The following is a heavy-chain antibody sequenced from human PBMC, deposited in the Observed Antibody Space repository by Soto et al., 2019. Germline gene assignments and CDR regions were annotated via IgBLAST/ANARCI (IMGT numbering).Heavy chain of an antibody. Sequence: ASVKVSCKASGYTFTSYGISWVRQAPGQGLEWMGWIRAYNGNTNYAQKLQGRVTMTTDTSTSTAYMELRSLRSDDTAVYYCARTIDSSGYGAYYFDYWGQGTLVTVS. D-gene: IGHD3-22*01. CDR3: ARTIDSSGYGAYYFDY. V-gene: IGHV1-18*01. CDR1: GYTFTSYG. J-gene: IGHJ4*02. CDR2: IRAYNGNT.